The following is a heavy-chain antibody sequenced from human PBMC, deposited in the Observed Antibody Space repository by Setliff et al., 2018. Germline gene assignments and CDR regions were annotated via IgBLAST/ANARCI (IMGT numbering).Heavy chain of an antibody. J-gene: IGHJ5*02. D-gene: IGHD6-6*01. V-gene: IGHV2-5*02. CDR2: VYWDGDQ. Sequence: SGPTLVNPTQTLTLTCTFSGFSLNTTGEGVGWIRQPPGKALEWLALVYWDGDQRYSPSLNSRLSITKDSSKSQVFLTMINMDPVDTATYYCALRRGNEWHLVRWFDPWGPGILVTVSS. CDR1: GFSLNTTGEG. CDR3: ALRRGNEWHLVRWFDP.